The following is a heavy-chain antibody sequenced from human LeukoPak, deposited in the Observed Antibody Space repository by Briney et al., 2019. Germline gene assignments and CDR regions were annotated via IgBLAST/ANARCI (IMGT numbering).Heavy chain of an antibody. CDR2: INSDGSDT. V-gene: IGHV3-74*01. CDR1: GFTFSRYW. D-gene: IGHD1-26*01. Sequence: GGSLRLSCAASGFTFSRYWIHWVRQAPVKGLVWVSRINSDGSDTVYADSVRGRFTISRDNAKNTLYLQMNSLRADDTAVYYCLSAVGPSEYWGQGTLVTVSS. J-gene: IGHJ4*02. CDR3: LSAVGPSEY.